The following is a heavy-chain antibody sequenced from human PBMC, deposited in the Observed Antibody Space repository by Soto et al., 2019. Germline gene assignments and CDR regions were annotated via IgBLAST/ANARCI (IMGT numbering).Heavy chain of an antibody. CDR2: ISGKNGNT. V-gene: IGHV1-18*04. Sequence: GASVKVSCKASGYSFSDFGITWVRQAPGQGLKWMGWISGKNGNTNYAQKVQGRVTLTADTSTSTAYMEMRALTSDDTATYYCARSDYYEDTGTFEYWGQGTPVTVSS. CDR1: GYSFSDFG. CDR3: ARSDYYEDTGTFEY. J-gene: IGHJ4*02. D-gene: IGHD4-17*01.